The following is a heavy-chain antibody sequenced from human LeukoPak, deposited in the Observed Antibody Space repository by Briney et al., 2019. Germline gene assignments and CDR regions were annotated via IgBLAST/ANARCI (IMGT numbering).Heavy chain of an antibody. J-gene: IGHJ5*02. CDR1: GGSFSGYY. D-gene: IGHD2-2*01. V-gene: IGHV4-34*01. CDR3: ARGREEIVVVPAAGWFDP. Sequence: SETLSLTCAVYGGSFSGYYWSWIRQPPGKGLEWIGEINHSGSTNYNPSLKSRVTISVDTSKNQFSLKLSSVTAADTAVYYCARGREEIVVVPAAGWFDPWGQGTLVTVSS. CDR2: INHSGST.